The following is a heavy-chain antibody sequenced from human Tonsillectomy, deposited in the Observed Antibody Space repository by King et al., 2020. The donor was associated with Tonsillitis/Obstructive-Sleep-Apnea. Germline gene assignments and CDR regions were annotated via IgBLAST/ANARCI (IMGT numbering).Heavy chain of an antibody. J-gene: IGHJ6*03. CDR1: GGSFSDYY. CDR3: ARGGSSSSLYYYYMDV. V-gene: IGHV4-34*01. Sequence: VQLQQWGAGLLKPSETLSLTCAVYGGSFSDYYWSWIRQPTGKGLEWIGEISHSGITNYNPSLKSRVTISVDTSKNQFSLKLSSMTAADTAVYYCARGGSSSSLYYYYMDVWGKGTPVTVSS. D-gene: IGHD6-13*01. CDR2: ISHSGIT.